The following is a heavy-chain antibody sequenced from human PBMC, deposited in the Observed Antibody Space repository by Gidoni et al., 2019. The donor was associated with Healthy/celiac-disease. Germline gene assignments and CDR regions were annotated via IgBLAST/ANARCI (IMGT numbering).Heavy chain of an antibody. V-gene: IGHV1-2*02. D-gene: IGHD5-12*01. CDR1: GYTFTGYY. CDR3: ARFKPRVVATIPDLNPQKNKNYGMDV. CDR2: INPNSGGT. Sequence: QVQLVQSGAEVKKPGASVKVSCKASGYTFTGYYMHWVRQAPGQGLEWMGWINPNSGGTNYAQKFQGRVTMTRDTSISTAYMELSRLRSDDTAVYYCARFKPRVVATIPDLNPQKNKNYGMDVWGQGTTVTVSS. J-gene: IGHJ6*02.